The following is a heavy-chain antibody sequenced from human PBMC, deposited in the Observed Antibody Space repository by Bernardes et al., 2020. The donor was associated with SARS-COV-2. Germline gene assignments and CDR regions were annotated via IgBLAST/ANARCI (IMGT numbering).Heavy chain of an antibody. J-gene: IGHJ4*02. Sequence: SETLSLTCTVSGGSISSTSHFWGWLLQPPEKGLAWIGNGSYSGNTYYNPSLKGRVTVSVDTSKNQVSLNLSSVTAADTAVYYCARGRRGWYQDYWGQRTLVTVSS. CDR3: ARGRRGWYQDY. V-gene: IGHV4-39*01. D-gene: IGHD6-19*01. CDR1: GGSISSTSHF. CDR2: GSYSGNT.